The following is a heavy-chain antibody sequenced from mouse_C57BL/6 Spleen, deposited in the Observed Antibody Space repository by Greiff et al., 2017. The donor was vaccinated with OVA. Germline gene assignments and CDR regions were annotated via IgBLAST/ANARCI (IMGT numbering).Heavy chain of an antibody. J-gene: IGHJ3*01. D-gene: IGHD2-4*01. Sequence: VQLQQSGGGLVQPGGSLSLSCAASGFTFPDYYMSWVRQPPGKALEWLGFIRNKANGYTTEYSASVKGRFTISRDKSQSILYLQTDALRAEDSATYYSARYEDDYSWFAYWGQGTLVTVSA. CDR3: ARYEDDYSWFAY. CDR2: IRNKANGYTT. CDR1: GFTFPDYY. V-gene: IGHV7-3*01.